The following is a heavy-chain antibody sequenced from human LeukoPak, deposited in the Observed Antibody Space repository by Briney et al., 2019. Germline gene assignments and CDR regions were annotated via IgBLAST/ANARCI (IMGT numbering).Heavy chain of an antibody. Sequence: GGSLRLSCAASGFTFSDYYMSWIRQAPGKGLEWVSYISSSGSTIFYADSVKGRFTISRDNAKNSLYLQMNSLRAEDTAVYYCARRTMVRGVESWFDPWGQGTLVTVSS. J-gene: IGHJ5*02. V-gene: IGHV3-11*04. CDR1: GFTFSDYY. CDR3: ARRTMVRGVESWFDP. D-gene: IGHD3-10*01. CDR2: ISSSGSTI.